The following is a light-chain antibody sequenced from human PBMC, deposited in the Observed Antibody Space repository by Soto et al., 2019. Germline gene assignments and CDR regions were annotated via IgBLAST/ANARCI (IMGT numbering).Light chain of an antibody. CDR1: QDISNS. CDR3: QQFDHLPMYT. V-gene: IGKV1-33*01. Sequence: DIQMTQSPSSLSASVGDRVTITCQASQDISNSLNWYQQKPGKAPKLLIYDASTLETGVPSRFSGSGSGTDFTFNISSLKPEDIATYYCQQFDHLPMYTFGQETKLEIK. CDR2: DAS. J-gene: IGKJ2*01.